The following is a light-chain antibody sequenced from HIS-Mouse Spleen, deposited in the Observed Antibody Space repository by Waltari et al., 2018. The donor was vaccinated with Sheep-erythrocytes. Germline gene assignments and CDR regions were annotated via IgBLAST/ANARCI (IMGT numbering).Light chain of an antibody. V-gene: IGLV3-25*03. CDR3: QSADSSGTYV. Sequence: SYELTQPPSVSVSPGQTARITCSGDTLPKQYAYWYQQKPGQAPVLVIYKGSERPSGIPERVSGSSSGTTVTVTISGVQAEDEADYYCQSADSSGTYVFGTGTKVTVL. J-gene: IGLJ1*01. CDR1: TLPKQY. CDR2: KGS.